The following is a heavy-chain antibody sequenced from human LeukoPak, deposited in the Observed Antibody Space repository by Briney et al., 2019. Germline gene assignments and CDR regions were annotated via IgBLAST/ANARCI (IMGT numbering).Heavy chain of an antibody. CDR3: ARPAIVGATSPDY. V-gene: IGHV3-21*01. D-gene: IGHD1-26*01. CDR1: GFTFSSYS. CDR2: ISSSSSYI. J-gene: IGHJ4*02. Sequence: KPGGSLRLSCAASGFTFSSYSMNWVRQAPGKGLEWVSSISSSSSYIYYADSVKGRFTISRDNAKNSLYLQMNSLRAEDTAVYYCARPAIVGATSPDYWGQGTLVTVSS.